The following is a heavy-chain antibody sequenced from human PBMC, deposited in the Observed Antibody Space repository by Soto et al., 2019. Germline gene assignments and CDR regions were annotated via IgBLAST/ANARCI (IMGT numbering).Heavy chain of an antibody. J-gene: IGHJ4*02. Sequence: GESLQISCAASGFSFSTYDMNWVRQSPVKGLEWVSFISNNGKKTYYADSVKGRFTISRDNTKNSLFLQVTSLRDDDKAVDYCARGGLDPFDYWGQGAL. CDR3: ARGGLDPFDY. V-gene: IGHV3-48*03. CDR1: GFSFSTYD. CDR2: ISNNGKKT.